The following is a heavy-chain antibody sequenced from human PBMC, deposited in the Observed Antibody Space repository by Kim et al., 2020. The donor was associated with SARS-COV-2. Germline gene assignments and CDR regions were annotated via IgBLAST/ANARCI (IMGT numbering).Heavy chain of an antibody. CDR3: ARDLDYYGMDV. CDR2: IYSGGST. CDR1: GVTVSSNY. Sequence: GGSLRLSCAASGVTVSSNYMSWVRQAPGKGLEWVSVIYSGGSTYYADSVKGRFTISGDNSKNTLYLQMNSMRAEDTAVYYCARDLDYYGMDVWGQGTT. V-gene: IGHV3-53*01. J-gene: IGHJ6*02.